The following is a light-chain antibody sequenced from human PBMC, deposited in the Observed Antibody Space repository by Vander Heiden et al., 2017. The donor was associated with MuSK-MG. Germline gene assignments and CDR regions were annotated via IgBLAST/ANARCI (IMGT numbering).Light chain of an antibody. J-gene: IGLJ3*02. CDR3: SSYTSSSTPWV. CDR2: EVS. CDR1: SSDVGGYNY. V-gene: IGLV2-14*01. Sequence: QSALTQPAFVSGSPGPSITISCTGTSSDVGGYNYVSWYQQHPGKAPKLMIYEVSNRPSGVSNRFSGSKSGNTASLTISGLQAEDEADYYCSSYTSSSTPWVFGGGTKLTVL.